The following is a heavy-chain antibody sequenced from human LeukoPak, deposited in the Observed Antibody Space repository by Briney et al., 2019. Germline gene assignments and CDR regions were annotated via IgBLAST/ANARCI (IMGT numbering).Heavy chain of an antibody. J-gene: IGHJ4*02. CDR1: GGTFSSYA. CDR2: IIPIFGTA. Sequence: ASVKVSCKASGGTFSSYAISWVRQAPGQGLEWMGGIIPIFGTANYAQKFLGRVTITADESTSTAYMELSSLRSEDTAVYYCARDWSSSSGKLSGVWGQGTLVTVSS. CDR3: ARDWSSSSGKLSGV. V-gene: IGHV1-69*13. D-gene: IGHD6-6*01.